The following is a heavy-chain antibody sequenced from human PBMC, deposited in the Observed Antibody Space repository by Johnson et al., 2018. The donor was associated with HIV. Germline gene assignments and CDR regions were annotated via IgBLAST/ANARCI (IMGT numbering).Heavy chain of an antibody. CDR2: ISWNSGSI. V-gene: IGHV3-9*01. Sequence: VQLVESGGGVVQPGGSLRLSCAASGFTFDDYAMHWVRQAPGKGLEWVSGISWNSGSIGYADSVKGRFTISRDNSKNTMYLQMDSLRAEDTAVYYCARDKGYYGSGTDAFDIWCQGTLVTVSS. J-gene: IGHJ3*02. CDR3: ARDKGYYGSGTDAFDI. CDR1: GFTFDDYA. D-gene: IGHD3-10*01.